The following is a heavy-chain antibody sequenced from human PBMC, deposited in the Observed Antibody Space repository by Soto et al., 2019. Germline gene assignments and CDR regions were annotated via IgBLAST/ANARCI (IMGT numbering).Heavy chain of an antibody. CDR2: ISSSSSTI. D-gene: IGHD3-16*02. V-gene: IGHV3-48*02. Sequence: EVQLVGSGGGLVQPGGSLRLSCVASGFTFSSYSMNWVRQAPGKGLEWVSYISSSSSTIYYADSVKGRFTISRDNAKNSLYLQMNSLRDEDTAVYYCAGGAFGGVIVRYGMDVWGQGTTVTVSS. CDR1: GFTFSSYS. J-gene: IGHJ6*02. CDR3: AGGAFGGVIVRYGMDV.